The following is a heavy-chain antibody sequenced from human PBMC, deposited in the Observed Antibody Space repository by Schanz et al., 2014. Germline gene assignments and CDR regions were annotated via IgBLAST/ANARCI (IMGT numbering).Heavy chain of an antibody. CDR3: ARGTMPGTFDI. J-gene: IGHJ3*02. D-gene: IGHD2-2*01. CDR2: IIPILGIA. CDR1: GGTFSSYS. V-gene: IGHV1-69*02. Sequence: QVQLVQSGAEVKKPGSSVKVSCKASGGTFSSYSISWVRQAPGQGLEWMGRIIPILGIANYAQKFQGRVANTADKSTSTAYMELSSLRYEDTALYYCARGTMPGTFDIWGQGTMVTVSS.